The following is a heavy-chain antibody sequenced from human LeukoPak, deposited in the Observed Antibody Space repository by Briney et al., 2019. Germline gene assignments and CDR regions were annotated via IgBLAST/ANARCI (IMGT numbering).Heavy chain of an antibody. CDR3: AKDRGHEELWLDDY. V-gene: IGHV3-30*04. CDR1: GFTFRSYA. J-gene: IGHJ4*02. D-gene: IGHD5-18*01. CDR2: ISYDGSNK. Sequence: GGSLRLSCAASGFTFRSYAMHWVRQAPGKGLEWEAAISYDGSNKKYADSVKGRFTISRDNSKNTLYLQMNSLRAEDTAVYYCAKDRGHEELWLDDYWGQGTLVTVSS.